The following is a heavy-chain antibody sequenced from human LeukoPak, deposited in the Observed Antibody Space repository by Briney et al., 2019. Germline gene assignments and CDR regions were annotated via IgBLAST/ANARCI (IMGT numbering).Heavy chain of an antibody. Sequence: ASVKVSCKASGYTLTSYGISWVRQAPGQGLEWMGWISAYNGNTNYAQKLQGRVTMTTDTSTSTAYMELRSLRSDDTAVYYCARVLSVPLLPHCSSTSCYRWFDPWGQGTLVTVSS. V-gene: IGHV1-18*01. CDR1: GYTLTSYG. CDR2: ISAYNGNT. CDR3: ARVLSVPLLPHCSSTSCYRWFDP. D-gene: IGHD2-2*02. J-gene: IGHJ5*02.